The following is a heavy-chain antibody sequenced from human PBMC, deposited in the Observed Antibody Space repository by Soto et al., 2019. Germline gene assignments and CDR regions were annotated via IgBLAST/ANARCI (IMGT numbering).Heavy chain of an antibody. D-gene: IGHD4-17*01. CDR3: ARIGDYGTRGYFQH. V-gene: IGHV1-69*02. J-gene: IGHJ1*01. Sequence: ASVNVACKASGDTFSSYTGSWVRQAPGQGLEWMGRIIPILGIANYAQKFQGRVTITADKSTSTAYMELSSLRSEDTAVYYCARIGDYGTRGYFQHWGQGTLVTVSS. CDR2: IIPILGIA. CDR1: GDTFSSYT.